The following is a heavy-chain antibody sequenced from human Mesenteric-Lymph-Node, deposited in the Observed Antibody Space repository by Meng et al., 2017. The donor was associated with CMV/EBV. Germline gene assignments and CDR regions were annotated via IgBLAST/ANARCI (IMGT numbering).Heavy chain of an antibody. V-gene: IGHV3-23*01. D-gene: IGHD2-2*02. J-gene: IGHJ4*02. CDR2: ISGSGGST. CDR3: AKSYCTITSCYRKAFDY. CDR1: FTCSSYA. Sequence: FTCSSYAMSWVRQAPGKGLEWVSAISGSGGSTYYADSVKGRFTISRDNSKNTLYLQMNSLRAEDTAVYYCAKSYCTITSCYRKAFDYWGQGTLVTVSS.